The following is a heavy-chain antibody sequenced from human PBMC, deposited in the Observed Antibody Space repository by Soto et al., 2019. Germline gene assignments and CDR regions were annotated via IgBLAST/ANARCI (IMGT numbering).Heavy chain of an antibody. CDR3: ARGGFIGNPPEY. Sequence: PGESLKSSCKASGYNFGGYLIGCVRQMPCKGLEWMGIIFPGDSDTRYSPSFQGQVTISADKSIRTVYLQWRSLKASDTAIYFCARGGFIGNPPEYWRQGT. CDR2: IFPGDSDT. V-gene: IGHV5-51*01. CDR1: GYNFGGYL. D-gene: IGHD1-1*01. J-gene: IGHJ4*02.